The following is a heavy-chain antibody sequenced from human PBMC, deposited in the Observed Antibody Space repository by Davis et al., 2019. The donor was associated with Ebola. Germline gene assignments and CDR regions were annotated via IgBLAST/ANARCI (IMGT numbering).Heavy chain of an antibody. CDR2: ISGSGGIT. V-gene: IGHV3-23*01. CDR1: GFTFSTYG. J-gene: IGHJ4*02. CDR3: AKVGEYYDFWSGYSPFEY. Sequence: PGGSLRLSCAASGFTFSTYGMSWVRQAPGKGLEWVSGISGSGGITYYADSVRGRFTISRDNSKNTLYLRMNSLRAEDTAVYYCAKVGEYYDFWSGYSPFEYWGQGTLATVSS. D-gene: IGHD3-3*01.